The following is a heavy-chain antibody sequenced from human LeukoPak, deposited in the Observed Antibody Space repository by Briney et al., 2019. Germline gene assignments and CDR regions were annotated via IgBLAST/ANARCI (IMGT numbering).Heavy chain of an antibody. J-gene: IGHJ4*02. D-gene: IGHD6-19*01. CDR2: ISGSGGST. CDR3: AKSVAVAGIFDY. CDR1: GFTFSSYA. V-gene: IGHV3-23*01. Sequence: GGSLSLSCAASGFTFSSYAMSWVRQAPGKGLEWVSAISGSGGSTYYADSVKGRFTISRDNSKNTLYLQMNSLRAEDTAVYYCAKSVAVAGIFDYWGQGTLVTVSS.